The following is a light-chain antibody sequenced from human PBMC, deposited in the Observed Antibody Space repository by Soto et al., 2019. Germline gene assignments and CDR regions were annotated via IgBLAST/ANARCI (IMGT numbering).Light chain of an antibody. Sequence: QPVLTQPPSASETPGQRVTISCSGSSSNIGSNTVSWYQQLPGAAPKLLIYSNNQRPSGVPDRFSGSKSGTSASLAISGLQSEDEADYYCAAWDDSLNGHAVFGGGTKLTVL. CDR3: AAWDDSLNGHAV. J-gene: IGLJ2*01. V-gene: IGLV1-44*01. CDR1: SSNIGSNT. CDR2: SNN.